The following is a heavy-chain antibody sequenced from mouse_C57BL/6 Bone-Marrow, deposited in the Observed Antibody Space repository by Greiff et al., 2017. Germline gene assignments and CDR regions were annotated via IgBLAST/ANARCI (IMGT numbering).Heavy chain of an antibody. V-gene: IGHV1-50*01. J-gene: IGHJ4*01. CDR3: AREEIYYGNHGSYYYAMDY. Sequence: VQLQQPGAELVKPGASVKLSCKASGYTFTSYWMQWVKQRPGQGLEWIGEIDPSSGYTNSNQKFKGKATLTVDTSSSTAYMQLSSLTSEDSAVYYCAREEIYYGNHGSYYYAMDYWGQGTSVTVSS. D-gene: IGHD2-1*01. CDR1: GYTFTSYW. CDR2: IDPSSGYT.